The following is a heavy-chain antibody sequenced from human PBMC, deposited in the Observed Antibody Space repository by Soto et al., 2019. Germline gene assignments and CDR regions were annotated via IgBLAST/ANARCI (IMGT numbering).Heavy chain of an antibody. D-gene: IGHD6-19*01. CDR1: GFTFSDYA. CDR2: TSYDGGTK. V-gene: IGHV3-30-3*01. CDR3: ARDPGRYSSGWDFDY. J-gene: IGHJ4*02. Sequence: QVQLVESGGGVVQPGRCLRLSCAASGFTFSDYAMHWVRQAPGKGLEWVAVTSYDGGTKYYADSVKGRFTISRDNSKNTLYVQMDSLRAEDTAVYYCARDPGRYSSGWDFDYWGQGTLVTVSS.